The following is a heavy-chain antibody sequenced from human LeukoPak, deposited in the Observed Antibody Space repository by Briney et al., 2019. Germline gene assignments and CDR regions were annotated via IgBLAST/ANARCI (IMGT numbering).Heavy chain of an antibody. V-gene: IGHV3-74*01. CDR1: GFTFSSYW. J-gene: IGHJ5*02. CDR3: ARESKFHWFDP. Sequence: PGGSLRLSCAASGFTFSSYWMHWVRQAPGKGLVWVSRINSDGSSTSYADSVKGRFTISRDNAKNTLYLQMNRLRAEDTAVYYCARESKFHWFDPWGQGTLVTVSS. CDR2: INSDGSST.